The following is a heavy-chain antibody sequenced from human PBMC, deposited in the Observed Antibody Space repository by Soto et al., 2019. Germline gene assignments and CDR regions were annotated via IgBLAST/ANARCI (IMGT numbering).Heavy chain of an antibody. Sequence: GGSLRLSCAASGFTFSSYGMHWVRQAPGKGLEWVAVISYDGSNKYYADSVKGRFTISRDNSKNTLYLQMNSLRAEDTAVYYCAKGGSYCSSTSCYNWEGLDYYMDVWGKGTTVTVSS. V-gene: IGHV3-30*18. J-gene: IGHJ6*03. D-gene: IGHD2-2*02. CDR3: AKGGSYCSSTSCYNWEGLDYYMDV. CDR1: GFTFSSYG. CDR2: ISYDGSNK.